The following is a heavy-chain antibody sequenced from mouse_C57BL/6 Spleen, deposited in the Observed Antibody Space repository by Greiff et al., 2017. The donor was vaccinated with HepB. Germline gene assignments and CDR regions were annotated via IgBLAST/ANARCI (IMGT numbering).Heavy chain of an antibody. CDR3: AWLGFAY. D-gene: IGHD3-3*01. CDR1: GFNIKDDY. V-gene: IGHV14-4*01. Sequence: EVKLMESGAELVRPGASVKLSCTASGFNIKDDYMHWVKQRPEQGLEWIGWIDPENGDTEYASKFQGKATITADTSSNTAYLQLSSLTSEDTAVYYCAWLGFAYWGQGTLVTVSA. J-gene: IGHJ3*01. CDR2: IDPENGDT.